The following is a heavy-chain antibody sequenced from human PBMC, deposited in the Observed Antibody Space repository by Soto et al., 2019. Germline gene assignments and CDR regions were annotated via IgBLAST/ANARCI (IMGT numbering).Heavy chain of an antibody. D-gene: IGHD3-3*01. V-gene: IGHV1-2*02. J-gene: IGHJ3*02. CDR2: INPATGAA. CDR1: GYPVTAYY. CDR3: ARGGGVGVAGSAAFDM. Sequence: QLHLVQSGAVVKKPGASVTVSCSASGYPVTAYYMHWVRQAPGRGLEWMGGINPATGAAKYTQTFQGRVTMARDTSTSKVFLELRGLTSEDTAVFYCARGGGVGVAGSAAFDMWGQGTLVTVSS.